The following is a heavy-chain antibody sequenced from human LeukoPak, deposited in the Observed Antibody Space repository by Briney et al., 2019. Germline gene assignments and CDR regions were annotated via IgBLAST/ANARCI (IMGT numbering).Heavy chain of an antibody. CDR1: GFTFSSYA. J-gene: IGHJ4*02. Sequence: GGSLRLSCAASGFTFSSYAMHWVRQAPGKRLEWVAVVSYDGNNKDYADSVKGRFTVSRDNSKNTLYLQMNSLRAEDTAVFFCARSAGGSYPNFDYWGQGTLVTVSS. CDR3: ARSAGGSYPNFDY. V-gene: IGHV3-30*04. D-gene: IGHD1-26*01. CDR2: VSYDGNNK.